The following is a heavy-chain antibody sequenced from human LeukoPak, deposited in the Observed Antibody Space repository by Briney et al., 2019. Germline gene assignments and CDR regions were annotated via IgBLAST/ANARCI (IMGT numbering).Heavy chain of an antibody. CDR1: GFTFSNYS. CDR3: ARVIRRFGEFSSDY. CDR2: ISSRSSSI. J-gene: IGHJ4*02. Sequence: GESLKISCVVSGFTFSNYSMNWVRQAPGKGLEWVSYISSRSSSIYYLDSVKGRFTISRDNAKNSLYLQMNSLRDEDTAVYYCARVIRRFGEFSSDYWGQGTLVTVSS. D-gene: IGHD3-10*01. V-gene: IGHV3-48*02.